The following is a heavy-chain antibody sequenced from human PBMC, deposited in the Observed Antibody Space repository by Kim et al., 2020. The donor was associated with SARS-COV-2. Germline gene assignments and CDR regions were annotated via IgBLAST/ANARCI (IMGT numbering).Heavy chain of an antibody. V-gene: IGHV3-48*03. D-gene: IGHD3-16*01. CDR2: ISSSGSTI. Sequence: GGSLRLSCAASGFTFSSYEMNWVRQAPGKGLEWVSYISSSGSTIYYADSVKGRFTISRDNAKNSLYLQMNSLRAEDTAVYYCARALYDYVGEAFDYWGQGTLVTVSS. CDR3: ARALYDYVGEAFDY. J-gene: IGHJ4*02. CDR1: GFTFSSYE.